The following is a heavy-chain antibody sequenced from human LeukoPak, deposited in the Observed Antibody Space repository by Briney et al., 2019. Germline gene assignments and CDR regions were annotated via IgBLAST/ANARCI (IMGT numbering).Heavy chain of an antibody. J-gene: IGHJ4*02. D-gene: IGHD5-12*01. CDR2: IYYSGST. V-gene: IGHV4-59*01. Sequence: SETLSLTCTVSGGSISSYYWSWIRHPPRKGLEWIGYIYYSGSTTYNPSLTSRVTISIDTSKNKFSLMLSSVTAAAAAVYSCASVRDIVARIVDYWGQGTLVTVSS. CDR1: GGSISSYY. CDR3: ASVRDIVARIVDY.